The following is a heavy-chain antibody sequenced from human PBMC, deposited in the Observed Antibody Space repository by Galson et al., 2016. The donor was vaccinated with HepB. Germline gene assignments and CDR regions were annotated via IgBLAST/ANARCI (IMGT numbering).Heavy chain of an antibody. CDR2: VNPNSGAA. D-gene: IGHD1-1*01. J-gene: IGHJ4*02. CDR1: GYTFSHFR. V-gene: IGHV1-2*06. CDR3: TRENWYFDY. Sequence: SVKVSCKASGYTFSHFRVHWVRQAPGRGLEWMGRVNPNSGAADYAQNFQGRVSMATDSSVNTVYLVLNSLTSDDTAVYFCTRENWYFDYWGQGTPVIVSP.